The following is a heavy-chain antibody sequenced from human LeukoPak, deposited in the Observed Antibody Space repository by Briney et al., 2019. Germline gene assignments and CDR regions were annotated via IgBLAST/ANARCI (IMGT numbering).Heavy chain of an antibody. Sequence: GASVKVSCKASGYTFTGYYMHWVRQAPGQGLEWMGWINPNSGGTNYAQKFQGRVTMTRDTSISTAYMELSRLRSDDPAVYYCARASTYDFWSGYGKMYYYYMDVWGKGTTVTVSS. CDR3: ARASTYDFWSGYGKMYYYYMDV. J-gene: IGHJ6*03. CDR1: GYTFTGYY. CDR2: INPNSGGT. V-gene: IGHV1-2*02. D-gene: IGHD3-3*01.